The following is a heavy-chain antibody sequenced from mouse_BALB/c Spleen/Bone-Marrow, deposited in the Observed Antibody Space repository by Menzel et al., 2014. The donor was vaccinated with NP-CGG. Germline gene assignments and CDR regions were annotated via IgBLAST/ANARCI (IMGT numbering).Heavy chain of an antibody. CDR3: ATYYYGYYFDY. V-gene: IGHV14-3*02. J-gene: IGHJ2*01. CDR2: IDPANGNT. Sequence: QSGAELVKPGASVKLYCTASGFNIKDTYMHWVKQRPEQGLEWTGRIDPANGNTKYDPKFQGKATTTADTSSNTAYLQLSSLTSEDTAVYYCATYYYGYYFDYWGQGTTLTVSS. D-gene: IGHD1-2*01. CDR1: GFNIKDTY.